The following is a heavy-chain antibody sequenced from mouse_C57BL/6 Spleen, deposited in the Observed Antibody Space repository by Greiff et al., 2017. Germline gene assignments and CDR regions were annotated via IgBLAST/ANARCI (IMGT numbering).Heavy chain of an antibody. D-gene: IGHD1-1*01. CDR3: TRGHYYGSSYPFDY. CDR2: ISSGGDYI. Sequence: EVKVVESGEGLVKPGGSLKLSCAASGFTFSSYAMSWVRQTPEKRLEWVAYISSGGDYIYYADTVKGRFTISRDNARNTLYLQMSSLKSEDTAMYYCTRGHYYGSSYPFDYWGQGTTLTVSS. J-gene: IGHJ2*01. V-gene: IGHV5-9-1*02. CDR1: GFTFSSYA.